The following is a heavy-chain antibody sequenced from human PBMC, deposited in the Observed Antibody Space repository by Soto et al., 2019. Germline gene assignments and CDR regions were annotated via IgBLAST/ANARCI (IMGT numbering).Heavy chain of an antibody. V-gene: IGHV3-7*04. Sequence: GSLRLSCSASGFTFSNYWMSWVRQAPGKGLEWVANIKEEGSEKYYVDSVKGRFAISRDNAKNSLNLQMNSLRAEDTAVYYCARVGSVGRTFASWGQGTLVTVSS. J-gene: IGHJ5*02. D-gene: IGHD1-1*01. CDR1: GFTFSNYW. CDR2: IKEEGSEK. CDR3: ARVGSVGRTFAS.